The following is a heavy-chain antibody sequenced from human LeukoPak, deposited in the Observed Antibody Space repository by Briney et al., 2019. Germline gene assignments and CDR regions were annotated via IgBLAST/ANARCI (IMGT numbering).Heavy chain of an antibody. V-gene: IGHV3-74*01. Sequence: PGGPLRLSCAASGFTLSSYWMPWVRQAPGKGLVRVSRINSDGSTTNYADSVKGRFTISRDNAKNTLHLQMDSLRAEDTAVYYCARGPGYSSSWYGTDLWGQGALVTVSS. CDR2: INSDGSTT. J-gene: IGHJ5*02. D-gene: IGHD6-13*01. CDR3: ARGPGYSSSWYGTDL. CDR1: GFTLSSYW.